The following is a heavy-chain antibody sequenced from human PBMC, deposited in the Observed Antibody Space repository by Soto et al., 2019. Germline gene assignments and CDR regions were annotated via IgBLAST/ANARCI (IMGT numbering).Heavy chain of an antibody. CDR2: ITRDGYNK. V-gene: IGHV3-30*02. CDR1: GFIFKNYA. Sequence: PGGSLRLSCAGSGFIFKNYALNWVRQAPGKGLEWVASITRDGYNKYYADSVKGRFTISRDNSRDTLSLQMTALRTEDSSIYHCTKSSGGSSPVGMDYWGQGTRVTVSS. J-gene: IGHJ4*02. D-gene: IGHD2-15*01. CDR3: TKSSGGSSPVGMDY.